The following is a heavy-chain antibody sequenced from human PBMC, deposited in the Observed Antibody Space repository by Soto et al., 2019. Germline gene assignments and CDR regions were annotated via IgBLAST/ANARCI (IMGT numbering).Heavy chain of an antibody. CDR3: ARELPHLGYCSGGSCYSNWFDP. CDR1: GGSVSSGSYY. D-gene: IGHD2-15*01. J-gene: IGHJ5*02. CDR2: IYYSGST. Sequence: SETLSLTCTVSGGSVSSGSYYWSWIRQPPGKGLEWIGYIYYSGSTNYNPSLKSRVTISVDTSKNQFSLKLSSVTAADTAVYYCARELPHLGYCSGGSCYSNWFDPWGQGTLVTVSS. V-gene: IGHV4-61*01.